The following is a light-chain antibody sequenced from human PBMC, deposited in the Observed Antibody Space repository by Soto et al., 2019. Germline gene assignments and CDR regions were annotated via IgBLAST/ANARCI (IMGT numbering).Light chain of an antibody. J-gene: IGKJ4*01. CDR3: QQRIYSLT. V-gene: IGKV3-11*01. CDR2: GAS. CDR1: QSVGTF. Sequence: EIVLTQSPATLSLSPWERATLSCRASQSVGTFFAWYQQKPGQAPRLLIYGASTRATGIPARFSGSGSGTEFTLTISSLEPEDFAVYFCQQRIYSLTFGGGTKVDIK.